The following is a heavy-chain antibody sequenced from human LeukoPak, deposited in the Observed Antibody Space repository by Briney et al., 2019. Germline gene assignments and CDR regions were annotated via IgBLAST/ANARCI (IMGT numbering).Heavy chain of an antibody. J-gene: IGHJ4*02. V-gene: IGHV4-59*01. CDR1: GGSISSYY. Sequence: PSETLSLTCTVSGGSISSYYWSWIRQPPGKGLEWIGYIYYSGSTNYNPSLKSRVTISVDTSKNQFSLQLSSVTAADTAVYYCARVGGWNYYGSGSYFDYWGQGTLVTVSS. D-gene: IGHD3-10*01. CDR3: ARVGGWNYYGSGSYFDY. CDR2: IYYSGST.